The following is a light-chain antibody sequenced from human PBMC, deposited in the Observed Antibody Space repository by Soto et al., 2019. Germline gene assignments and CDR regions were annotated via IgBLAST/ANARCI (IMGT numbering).Light chain of an antibody. CDR1: QSVTSLH. V-gene: IGKV3D-15*01. CDR2: GAS. J-gene: IGKJ2*01. CDR3: QQYNDWPRT. Sequence: EIVLTQSPGTLSLSPGERATLACRASQSVTSLHLAWYQQKPGQAPRLLIFGASSRATGIPDKFSGSGSGTEFTLTISSLQSEDFAVYFCQQYNDWPRTFGQGTTLEIK.